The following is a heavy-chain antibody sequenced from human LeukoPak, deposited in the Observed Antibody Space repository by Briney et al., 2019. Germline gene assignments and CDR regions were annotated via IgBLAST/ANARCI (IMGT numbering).Heavy chain of an antibody. V-gene: IGHV4-59*01. D-gene: IGHD5-12*01. J-gene: IGHJ4*02. CDR2: ISYSGST. CDR3: ARDSSGYAYYFDY. CDR1: GGSISSYY. Sequence: SETLSLTCTVSGGSISSYYWNWNRQPPGKGLEWIGYISYSGSTNYNPSLKSRVTISVDTSKNQFSLKLSSVTAADTAVYYCARDSSGYAYYFDYWGQGTLLTVSS.